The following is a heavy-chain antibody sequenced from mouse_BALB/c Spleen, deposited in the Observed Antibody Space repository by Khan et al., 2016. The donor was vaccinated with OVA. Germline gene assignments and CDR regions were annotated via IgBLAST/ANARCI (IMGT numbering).Heavy chain of an antibody. CDR2: IWTDGST. D-gene: IGHD2-10*01. J-gene: IGHJ4*01. Sequence: QVQLKQSGPGLVAPSQSLSITCTISGFSLTNYGVHWVRQPPGKGLEWLVVIWTDGSTTYNSALQSRLSISKDNSKSQVFLIMNSLQTDDTAMYXGGRQPYYHEYIRTYWGQGISVTVSS. CDR3: GRQPYYHEYIRTY. CDR1: GFSLTNYG. V-gene: IGHV2-6-1*01.